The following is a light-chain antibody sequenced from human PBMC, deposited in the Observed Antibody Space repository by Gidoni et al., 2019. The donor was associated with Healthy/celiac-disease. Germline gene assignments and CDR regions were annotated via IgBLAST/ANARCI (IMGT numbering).Light chain of an antibody. CDR3: SSYTSSSTWV. Sequence: QPALTQPASVSGSPGQSSTISCTGTSSDVGGYNYVSCYQQHPGKAPKLMIYDVSNRPSGVSNRFSGSKSGNTASLTISGLQAEDEADYYCSSYTSSSTWVFGGGTKLTVL. CDR1: SSDVGGYNY. J-gene: IGLJ3*02. CDR2: DVS. V-gene: IGLV2-14*01.